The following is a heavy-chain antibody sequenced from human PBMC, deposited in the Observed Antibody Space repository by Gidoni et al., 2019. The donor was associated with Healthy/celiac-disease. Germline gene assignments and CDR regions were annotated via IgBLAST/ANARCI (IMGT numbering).Heavy chain of an antibody. CDR2: MNPNSGTT. V-gene: IGHV1-8*01. Sequence: QVQLVQSGAEVKKPGASVKVSCKASGYTFTSYDINWVRQATGQGREWMGWMNPNSGTTGYAQKFQGRVTMTRNTSISTAYMELSSLRSEDTAVYYCARGGDYGDYGFPGPSDPWGQGTLVTVSS. CDR1: GYTFTSYD. D-gene: IGHD4-17*01. CDR3: ARGGDYGDYGFPGPSDP. J-gene: IGHJ5*02.